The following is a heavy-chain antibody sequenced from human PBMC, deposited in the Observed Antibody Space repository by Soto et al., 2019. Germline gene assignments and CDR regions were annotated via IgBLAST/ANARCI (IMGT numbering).Heavy chain of an antibody. CDR2: ISSSSSYI. J-gene: IGHJ4*02. Sequence: GSLRLSCAASGFTFSSYSMNWVRQAPGKGLEWVSSISSSSSYIYYADSVKGRFTISRDNAKNSLYLQMNSLRAEDTAVYYCARAPPLYCSSTSCYLDYWGQGTLVTVSS. V-gene: IGHV3-21*01. CDR1: GFTFSSYS. D-gene: IGHD2-2*01. CDR3: ARAPPLYCSSTSCYLDY.